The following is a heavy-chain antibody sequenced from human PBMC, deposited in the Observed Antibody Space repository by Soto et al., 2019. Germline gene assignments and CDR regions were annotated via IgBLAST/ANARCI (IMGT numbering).Heavy chain of an antibody. CDR2: MSHSGGT. Sequence: QVQLQQWGAGLLKPSETLSLTCAVYGGFVSSGSYYWSWIRQPPGKGLEWIGEMSHSGGTHFNPSLKSRCTIAADTPKNQFSLKMSSVTAADTALYYCARVERGTATTVVDAFDIWGPGTMVTVSS. CDR3: ARVERGTATTVVDAFDI. D-gene: IGHD1-1*01. V-gene: IGHV4-34*01. CDR1: GGFVSSGSYY. J-gene: IGHJ3*02.